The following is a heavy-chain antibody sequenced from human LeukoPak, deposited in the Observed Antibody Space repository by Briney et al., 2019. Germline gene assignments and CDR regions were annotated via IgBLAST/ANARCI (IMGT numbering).Heavy chain of an antibody. Sequence: GGSLRLSCAASGFTFSSYAMSWVRQAPGKGLEWVSAISGSGGSTYYADSVKGRFTISRDNSQNTLYLQMNSLRAEDTAVYYCARDQGAFTYYDSSGLGGYWGQGTLVTVSS. D-gene: IGHD3-22*01. CDR1: GFTFSSYA. J-gene: IGHJ4*02. CDR2: ISGSGGST. V-gene: IGHV3-23*01. CDR3: ARDQGAFTYYDSSGLGGY.